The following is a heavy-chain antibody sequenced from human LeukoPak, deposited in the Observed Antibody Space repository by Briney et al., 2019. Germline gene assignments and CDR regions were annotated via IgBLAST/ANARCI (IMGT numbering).Heavy chain of an antibody. CDR2: IYYSGST. V-gene: IGHV4-39*01. CDR1: GGSISSSSYY. D-gene: IGHD3-10*01. CDR3: AVTYYYGSGSYGFDY. Sequence: SETLSLTCTVSGGSISSSSYYWGWIRQPPGKGLEWIGSIYYSGSTYYNPSLKSRVTISVDTSKNQSSLKLSSVTAADTAVYYCAVTYYYGSGSYGFDYWGQGTLVTVSS. J-gene: IGHJ4*02.